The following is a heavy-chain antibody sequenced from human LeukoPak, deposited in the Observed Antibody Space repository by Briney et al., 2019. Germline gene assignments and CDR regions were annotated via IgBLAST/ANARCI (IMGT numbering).Heavy chain of an antibody. CDR1: GFTVSSNY. V-gene: IGHV3-66*01. Sequence: SGGSLRLSCAASGFTVSSNYMSWVRQAPGKGLEWVSVIYSGGSTYYADSVKGRFTISRDNSKNTLYLQMNSLRAEDTAVYYCARDRVIPNRGYYYYYYYMDVWGKGTTVTISS. CDR3: ARDRVIPNRGYYYYYYYMDV. CDR2: IYSGGST. J-gene: IGHJ6*03. D-gene: IGHD3-10*01.